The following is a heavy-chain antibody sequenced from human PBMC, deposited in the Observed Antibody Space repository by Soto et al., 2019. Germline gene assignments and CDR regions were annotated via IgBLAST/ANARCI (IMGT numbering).Heavy chain of an antibody. Sequence: VGSLRLSCAASGFTFSSYAMSWVRQAPGKGLEWVSAISDSGDKTYYADSVKGRFTVSRDNSKNTLYLQMNSLRAEDTAVYFCAKDPNDYDSSAYYVDYWGRGTLVTAPQ. V-gene: IGHV3-23*01. CDR1: GFTFSSYA. D-gene: IGHD3-22*01. CDR2: ISDSGDKT. J-gene: IGHJ4*02. CDR3: AKDPNDYDSSAYYVDY.